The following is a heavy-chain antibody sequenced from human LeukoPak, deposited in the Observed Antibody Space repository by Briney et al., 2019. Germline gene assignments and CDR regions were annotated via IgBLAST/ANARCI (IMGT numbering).Heavy chain of an antibody. CDR2: IYYSGSA. Sequence: PSETLSLTCTVSGGSISSYYWSWIRQPPGKGLEWIGYIYYSGSANYNPSLKSRVTISVDTSKNQFSLKLSSVTAADTAVYYCARDESGNFDYWGQGTLATVSS. J-gene: IGHJ4*02. CDR1: GGSISSYY. V-gene: IGHV4-59*01. CDR3: ARDESGNFDY. D-gene: IGHD1-26*01.